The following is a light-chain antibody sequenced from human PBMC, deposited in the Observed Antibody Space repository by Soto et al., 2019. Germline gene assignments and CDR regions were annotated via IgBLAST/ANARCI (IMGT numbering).Light chain of an antibody. J-gene: IGLJ1*01. CDR1: SSDIGRYNF. Sequence: QSVLAQPASVSGSAGQSISISCTGTSSDIGRYNFVSWYQQRPGQAPKLLIFDVSHRPSGISDRFSCSKSGYTASLTISGLQAEDVADYYCNSYTSTSPPYFFGTG. CDR2: DVS. V-gene: IGLV2-14*01. CDR3: NSYTSTSPPYF.